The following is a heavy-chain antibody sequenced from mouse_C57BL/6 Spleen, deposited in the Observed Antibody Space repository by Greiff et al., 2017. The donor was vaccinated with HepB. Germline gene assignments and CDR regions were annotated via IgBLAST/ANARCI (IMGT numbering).Heavy chain of an antibody. J-gene: IGHJ4*01. CDR2: IDPENGDT. CDR1: GFNIKDDY. V-gene: IGHV14-4*01. Sequence: VQLQQSGAELVRPGASVKLSCTASGFNIKDDYMHWVKQRPEQGLEWIGWIDPENGDTEYASKFQGKAPITADTSSNTAYLQLSSLTSEDTAVYYCTSYAMGDWGQGTSVTVAS. CDR3: TSYAMGD.